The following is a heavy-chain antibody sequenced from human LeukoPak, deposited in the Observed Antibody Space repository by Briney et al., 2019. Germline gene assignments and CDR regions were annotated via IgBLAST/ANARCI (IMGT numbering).Heavy chain of an antibody. CDR1: GGTFSSYA. CDR3: ARERLANYYDSSGYLPD. CDR2: IIPIFGTA. D-gene: IGHD3-22*01. Sequence: SVKVSCKASGGTFSSYAISWVRQAPGQGLEWMGGIIPIFGTANYAQKFQGRVTITADESTSTAYMGLSSLRSEDTAVYYCARERLANYYDSSGYLPDWGQGTLVTVSS. V-gene: IGHV1-69*13. J-gene: IGHJ4*02.